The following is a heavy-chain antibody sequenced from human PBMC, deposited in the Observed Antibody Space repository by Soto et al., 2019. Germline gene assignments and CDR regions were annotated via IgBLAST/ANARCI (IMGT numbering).Heavy chain of an antibody. CDR1: GGSISSYY. J-gene: IGHJ4*02. CDR3: AARACDSGSYYTAYYFDY. D-gene: IGHD1-26*01. V-gene: IGHV4-59*01. Sequence: SETLSLTCTVSGGSISSYYWSWIRQPPGKGLEWIGYIYYSGSTNYNPSLKSRVTISVDTSKNQFSLKLSSVTAADTAVYYCAARACDSGSYYTAYYFDYWGQGTLVTVSS. CDR2: IYYSGST.